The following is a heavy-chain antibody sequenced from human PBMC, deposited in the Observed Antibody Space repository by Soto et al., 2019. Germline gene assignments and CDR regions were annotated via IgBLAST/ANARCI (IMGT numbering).Heavy chain of an antibody. CDR3: ARLLAEYSASVGP. D-gene: IGHD6-6*01. J-gene: IGHJ5*02. Sequence: AESLKISCNGSGYNFASYWIGWVRQMPGKGLEWMGIIHPGDSDTRYSPSFRGQVTISADKSTSRAYLQWSSLEASDTAIYYCARLLAEYSASVGPWGQGTMVTVSS. V-gene: IGHV5-51*01. CDR2: IHPGDSDT. CDR1: GYNFASYW.